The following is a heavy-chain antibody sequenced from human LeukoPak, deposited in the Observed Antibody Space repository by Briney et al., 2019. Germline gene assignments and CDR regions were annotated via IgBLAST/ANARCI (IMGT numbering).Heavy chain of an antibody. J-gene: IGHJ3*02. Sequence: SSETLSLTCTVSGGSIRSSGYYWGWIRQPPGKGLEWIGSINYSGSTYYNPSLKSRVTNSVDTSKNEFSVKLSSVTAADTAVYYCARQTKVGTKSDAFDIWGQGTMVTVSS. V-gene: IGHV4-39*01. CDR3: ARQTKVGTKSDAFDI. D-gene: IGHD1-26*01. CDR1: GGSIRSSGYY. CDR2: INYSGST.